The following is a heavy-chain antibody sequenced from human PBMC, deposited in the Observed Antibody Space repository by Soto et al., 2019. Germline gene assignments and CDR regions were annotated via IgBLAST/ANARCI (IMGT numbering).Heavy chain of an antibody. CDR3: ARDVPGIAAAEPGDEYYYYGMDV. CDR1: GYTFTGYY. D-gene: IGHD6-13*01. Sequence: ASVKVSCKASGYTFTGYYMHWVRQAPGQGLEWMGWINPNSGGTNYAQKFQGWVTMTRDTSISTAYMELSRLRSDDTAVYYCARDVPGIAAAEPGDEYYYYGMDVWGQGTTVTVSS. J-gene: IGHJ6*02. V-gene: IGHV1-2*04. CDR2: INPNSGGT.